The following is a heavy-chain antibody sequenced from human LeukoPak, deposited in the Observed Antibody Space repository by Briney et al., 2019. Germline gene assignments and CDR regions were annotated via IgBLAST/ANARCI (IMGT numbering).Heavy chain of an antibody. CDR1: GFTFSTYA. D-gene: IGHD6-6*01. J-gene: IGHJ4*02. CDR2: ISGSDDGT. Sequence: GGSLRLSCAASGFTFSTYAMSWVRQIPGKGLEWVSAISGSDDGTYYADSVKGRFTISRDNSKNTLYLQMNSLRAEDTAVYYCARDDYWAARPYFHLDYWGQGTLVTVSS. CDR3: ARDDYWAARPYFHLDY. V-gene: IGHV3-23*01.